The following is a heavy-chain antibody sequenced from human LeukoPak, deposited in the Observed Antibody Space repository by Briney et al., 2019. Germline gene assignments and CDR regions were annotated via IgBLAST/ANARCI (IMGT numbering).Heavy chain of an antibody. CDR2: ISGSGGST. D-gene: IGHD2-2*01. Sequence: PGGSLRLSRAVSGFTFSSYAMSWGRQAPGKGLEWVSAISGSGGSTYYADSVKGRFTISRDNSKNTLYLQMNSLRAEDTAVYYCAKGVRVCSSTSCLPLKYYYYGMDVWGQGTTVTVSS. CDR3: AKGVRVCSSTSCLPLKYYYYGMDV. J-gene: IGHJ6*02. CDR1: GFTFSSYA. V-gene: IGHV3-23*01.